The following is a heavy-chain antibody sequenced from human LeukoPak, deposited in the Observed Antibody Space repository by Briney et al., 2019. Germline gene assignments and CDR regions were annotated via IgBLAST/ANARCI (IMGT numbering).Heavy chain of an antibody. CDR2: ISTSGGST. CDR1: EFTFSNYA. J-gene: IGHJ4*02. D-gene: IGHD6-6*01. CDR3: AKVTSLRGSSSFRLVDY. Sequence: PGGSLRLSCAASEFTFSNYAMSWVRQAPGKGLEWVSGISTSGGSTYYADSVKGRFTISRDNSKNTLYLQMNSLRAEDTAVYYCAKVTSLRGSSSFRLVDYWGQGTLVTVSS. V-gene: IGHV3-23*01.